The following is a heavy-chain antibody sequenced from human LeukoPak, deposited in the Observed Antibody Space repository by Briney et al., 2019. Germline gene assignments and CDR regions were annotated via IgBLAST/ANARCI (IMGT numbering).Heavy chain of an antibody. CDR2: IYYSGST. CDR3: ARGVSQWSYQSQRYDYYYMDV. CDR1: GGSISSYY. Sequence: SETLSLTCTVSGGSISSYYWSWIRQPPGKGGEGIGYIYYSGSTNYNPSLKRRVTISVDKSKNQFSLKLSSVAAAETAVYYCARGVSQWSYQSQRYDYYYMDVWGKGTPVTASS. V-gene: IGHV4-59*01. D-gene: IGHD2-15*01. J-gene: IGHJ6*03.